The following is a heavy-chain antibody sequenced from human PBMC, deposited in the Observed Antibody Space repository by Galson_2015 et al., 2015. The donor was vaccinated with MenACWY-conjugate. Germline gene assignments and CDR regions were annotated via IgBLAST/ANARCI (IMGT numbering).Heavy chain of an antibody. CDR3: ARPPPGGRGMDV. V-gene: IGHV5-51*01. Sequence: QSGAEVKKSGESLKISCKTSGYTFTTYWIVWVRQMPGTGLEFVGLISPGDSKTRYNPSLQGQVTISADESVSTAYLQWSSLKASDTALYYCARPPPGGRGMDVWGQGTTVTVSS. J-gene: IGHJ6*02. D-gene: IGHD1-26*01. CDR1: GYTFTTYW. CDR2: ISPGDSKT.